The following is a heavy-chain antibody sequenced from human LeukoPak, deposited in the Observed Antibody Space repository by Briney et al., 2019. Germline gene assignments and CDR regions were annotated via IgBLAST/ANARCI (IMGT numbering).Heavy chain of an antibody. CDR1: GYTFTGYY. J-gene: IGHJ4*02. V-gene: IGHV1-2*02. Sequence: GASVKVSCKASGYTFTGYYMHWVRQAPGHGLEWMGWINTNSGGTNYAQKFQGRVTMTSDTSISTAYMELSRMRSDDTAVYYCARDDPGRSYLRYGYWGQGTLVTVSS. D-gene: IGHD1-26*01. CDR3: ARDDPGRSYLRYGY. CDR2: INTNSGGT.